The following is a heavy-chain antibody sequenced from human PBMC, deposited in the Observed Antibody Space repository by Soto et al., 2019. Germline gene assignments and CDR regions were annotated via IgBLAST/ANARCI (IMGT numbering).Heavy chain of an antibody. CDR3: ASPPPGYCSGGSCYKASAEYFQH. J-gene: IGHJ1*01. CDR2: IYPGDSDT. V-gene: IGHV5-51*01. Sequence: GESLKISCKGSGYSFTSYWIGWVRQMPGKGLEWMGIIYPGDSDTRYSPSFQGQVTISADKSISTAYLQWSSLKASDTVMYYCASPPPGYCSGGSCYKASAEYFQHWGQGTLVTVSS. D-gene: IGHD2-15*01. CDR1: GYSFTSYW.